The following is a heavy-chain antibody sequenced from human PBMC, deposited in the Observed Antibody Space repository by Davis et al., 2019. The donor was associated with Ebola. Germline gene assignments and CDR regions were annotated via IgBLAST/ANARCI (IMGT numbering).Heavy chain of an antibody. CDR2: IFYSGSSSYSGST. CDR3: ARLEITMGQGVLIDATYFDY. D-gene: IGHD3-10*01. CDR1: GGSMNNYY. J-gene: IGHJ4*02. Sequence: SETLSLTCSVSGGSMNNYYWSWIRQSPGKGLEWIGNIFYSGSSSYSGSTNYHSSLKSRIFISVDTSKNQFSLKVTSVTAADTAVYYCARLEITMGQGVLIDATYFDYWGQGSLVTVSS. V-gene: IGHV4-59*12.